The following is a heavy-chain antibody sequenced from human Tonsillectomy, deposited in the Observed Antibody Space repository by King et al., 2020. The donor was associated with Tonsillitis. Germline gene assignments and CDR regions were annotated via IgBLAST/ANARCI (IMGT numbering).Heavy chain of an antibody. CDR1: GFTFSSFA. J-gene: IGHJ4*02. D-gene: IGHD5-18*01. CDR2: ISGSGGRT. Sequence: VQLVESGGGLVQPGGSLRLSCAASGFTFSSFAMSWVRQAPGKGLEWVSTISGSGGRTYYADSVKGRFTISRDNSKNTLYLQMNSLRVEDTAVYYCASLSGQLWLSYLSVDYWGQGTLVTVSS. V-gene: IGHV3-23*04. CDR3: ASLSGQLWLSYLSVDY.